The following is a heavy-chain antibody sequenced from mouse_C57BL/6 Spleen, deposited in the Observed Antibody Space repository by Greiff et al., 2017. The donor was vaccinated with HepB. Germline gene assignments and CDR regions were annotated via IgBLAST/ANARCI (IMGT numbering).Heavy chain of an antibody. D-gene: IGHD6-1*01. J-gene: IGHJ3*01. Sequence: LQESGAELVMPGASVKLSCKASGYTFTSYWMHWVKQRPGQGLEWIGEIDPSDSYTNYNQKFKGKSTLTVDKSSSTAYMQLSSLTSEDSAVYYCARTLLAYWGQGTLVTVSA. CDR2: IDPSDSYT. V-gene: IGHV1-69*01. CDR1: GYTFTSYW. CDR3: ARTLLAY.